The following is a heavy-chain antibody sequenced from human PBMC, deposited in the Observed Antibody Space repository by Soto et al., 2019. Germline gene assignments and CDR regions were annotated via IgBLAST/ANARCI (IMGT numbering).Heavy chain of an antibody. CDR2: MGAHSGHT. CDR3: GREGQPLAQEDYYQFDGMDV. D-gene: IGHD1-1*01. Sequence: QFQLVQSGAEVKKPGASVKVSCKASGYNFTRFGIRWVRQAPGHGLEWMGWMGAHSGHTRQAQKFQGRLTMTTDDSMNTAYIDLRSLTSDDTALYYCGREGQPLAQEDYYQFDGMDVWGQWTTVIVSS. CDR1: GYNFTRFG. J-gene: IGHJ6*02. V-gene: IGHV1-18*01.